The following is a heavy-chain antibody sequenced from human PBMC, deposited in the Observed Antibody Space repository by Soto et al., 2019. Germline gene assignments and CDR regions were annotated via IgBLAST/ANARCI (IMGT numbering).Heavy chain of an antibody. CDR1: GRTFSKDW. CDR2: INGDGSFT. CDR3: ARSPVYNVDY. D-gene: IGHD1-20*01. J-gene: IGHJ4*02. V-gene: IGHV3-74*01. Sequence: GGSLTLPCASDGRTFSKDWRHRGRQAPGKGLVWVSQINGDGSFTTYADSVKGRFTISRDNAKNTLYLQLNSLIAEDRALSSCARSPVYNVDYWGQGSLFSGSS.